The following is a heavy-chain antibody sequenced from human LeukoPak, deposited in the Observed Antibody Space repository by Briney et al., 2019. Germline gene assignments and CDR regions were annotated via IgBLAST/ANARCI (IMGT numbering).Heavy chain of an antibody. CDR3: ARHPNYYDSSGYYYTWFDP. V-gene: IGHV5-51*01. Sequence: GESLKISCKGSGYSLTSYWIGWVRQMPGKGLEWMGIIYPGDSDTRYSPSFQGQVTISADKSISTAYLQWSSLKASDTAMYYCARHPNYYDSSGYYYTWFDPWGQGTLVTVSS. D-gene: IGHD3-22*01. CDR2: IYPGDSDT. CDR1: GYSLTSYW. J-gene: IGHJ5*02.